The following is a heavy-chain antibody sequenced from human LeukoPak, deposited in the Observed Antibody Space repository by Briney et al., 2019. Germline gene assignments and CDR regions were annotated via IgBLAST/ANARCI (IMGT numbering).Heavy chain of an antibody. V-gene: IGHV1-46*01. J-gene: IGHJ4*02. D-gene: IGHD3-22*01. CDR1: GYTFTGYY. CDR2: INPSGGST. CDR3: ARGYSSGYYTVEYYFDY. Sequence: ASVKVSCKASGYTFTGYYMHWVRQAPGQGLEWMGWINPSGGSTSYAQKFQGRVTMTRDMSTSTAYMELSSLRSEDTAVYYCARGYSSGYYTVEYYFDYWGQGTLVTVSS.